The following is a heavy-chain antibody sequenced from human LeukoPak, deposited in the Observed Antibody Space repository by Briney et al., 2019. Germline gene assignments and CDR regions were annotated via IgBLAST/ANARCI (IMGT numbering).Heavy chain of an antibody. D-gene: IGHD5-12*01. CDR3: ARARPSMWIDY. Sequence: GGSLRLSCAASGFTFSSYAMYWVRQAPGKGLEWVAVISYDGSDKFYADSVKGRFTISRGSSKSTLYLQMNSLRPEDTAVYYCARARPSMWIDYWGQGTLVTVSS. CDR2: ISYDGSDK. V-gene: IGHV3-30*04. J-gene: IGHJ4*02. CDR1: GFTFSSYA.